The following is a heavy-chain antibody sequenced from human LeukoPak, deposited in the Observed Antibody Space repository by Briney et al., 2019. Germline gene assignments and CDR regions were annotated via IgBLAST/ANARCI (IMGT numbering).Heavy chain of an antibody. V-gene: IGHV4-61*02. CDR2: ISSSGST. CDR1: GDSISSGDYY. Sequence: PSETLSLTCTVSGDSISSGDYYWSWIRQPAGKGLEWIGRISSSGSTNYNPSLKSRVTISVDTSKNQFSLKLSSVTAADTAVYHCAGKIAVAASEGGYWGQGTLVTVSS. D-gene: IGHD6-19*01. J-gene: IGHJ4*02. CDR3: AGKIAVAASEGGY.